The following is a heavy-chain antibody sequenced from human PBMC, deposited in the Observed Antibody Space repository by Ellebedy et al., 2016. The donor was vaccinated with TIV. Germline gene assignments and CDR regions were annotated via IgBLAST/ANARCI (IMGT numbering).Heavy chain of an antibody. CDR1: GFSFSDYY. V-gene: IGHV3-11*06. J-gene: IGHJ5*02. D-gene: IGHD1-26*01. CDR3: ARTLGGSYGWFDT. Sequence: PGGSLRLSCAASGFSFSDYYMRWIRQAPGKGLEWVTYISSSGSFTHYTDSVKGRFTISRDNAKNSLYLQMSSLRAEDTAVYYCARTLGGSYGWFDTWGQGTLVTVSS. CDR2: ISSSGSFT.